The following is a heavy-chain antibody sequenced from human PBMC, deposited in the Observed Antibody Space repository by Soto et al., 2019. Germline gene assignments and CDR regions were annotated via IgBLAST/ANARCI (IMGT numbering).Heavy chain of an antibody. CDR1: GYTFTSYG. J-gene: IGHJ6*02. V-gene: IGHV1-18*01. Sequence: ASVKVSCKASGYTFTSYGISWVRQAPGQGLEWMGWISAYNGNTNYAQKLQGRVTMTTDTSTSTAYMELRSLRSDDTAVYYCARDLYYGSGSYWAYGMDVWGQGTTVTVSS. CDR2: ISAYNGNT. D-gene: IGHD3-10*01. CDR3: ARDLYYGSGSYWAYGMDV.